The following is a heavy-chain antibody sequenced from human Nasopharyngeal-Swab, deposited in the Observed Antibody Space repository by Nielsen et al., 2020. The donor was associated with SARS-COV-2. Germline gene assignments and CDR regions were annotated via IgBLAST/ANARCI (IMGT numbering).Heavy chain of an antibody. CDR1: GYTFTGYY. CDR3: ARDAGEWSYYYYGMDV. CDR2: INPNSGGT. D-gene: IGHD3-3*01. V-gene: IGHV1-2*06. J-gene: IGHJ6*02. Sequence: ASVKVSCKASGYTFTGYYMHWVRQAPGQGLEWMGRINPNSGGTNYAQKFPGRVTMTRDTSISTAYMELSRLRSGDTAVYYCARDAGEWSYYYYGMDVWGQGTTVTVSS.